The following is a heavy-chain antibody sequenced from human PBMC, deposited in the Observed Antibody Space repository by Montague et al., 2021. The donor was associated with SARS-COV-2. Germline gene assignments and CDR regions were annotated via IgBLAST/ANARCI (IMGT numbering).Heavy chain of an antibody. D-gene: IGHD3-10*01. CDR1: GYSFSDYY. CDR3: ARDPWYGGFVGTDY. V-gene: IGHV1-2*02. Sequence: SVKVSCKASGYSFSDYYMHWVRQAPGQGLEWIGWFNPNSGGAEYAPKFQGRVTMTKDTSISTAYMELSSLRSDDTAVYYCARDPWYGGFVGTDYWGQGALVTVSS. J-gene: IGHJ4*01. CDR2: FNPNSGGA.